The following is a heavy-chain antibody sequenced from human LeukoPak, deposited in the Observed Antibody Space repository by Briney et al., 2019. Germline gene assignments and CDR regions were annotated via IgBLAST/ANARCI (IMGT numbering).Heavy chain of an antibody. CDR3: ASGGYSYGSGGLFDY. V-gene: IGHV3-23*01. CDR1: GFIFSSYG. CDR2: IFPSGGEI. Sequence: GGSLRLSCAASGFIFSSYGMSWVRQAPGKGLEWVSSIFPSGGEIHYADSVRGRFSISRDSSKNILYLQMNSLRAEDTAVYYCASGGYSYGSGGLFDYWGQGTLVTVSS. J-gene: IGHJ4*02. D-gene: IGHD5-18*01.